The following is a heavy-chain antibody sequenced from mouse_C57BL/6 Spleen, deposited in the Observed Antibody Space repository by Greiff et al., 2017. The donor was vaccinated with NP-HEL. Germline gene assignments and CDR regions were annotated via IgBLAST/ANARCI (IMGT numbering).Heavy chain of an antibody. CDR2: FYPGSGSI. J-gene: IGHJ2*01. CDR3: ARHEDGQRYFDY. Sequence: VKLMESGAELVKPGASVKLSCKASGYTFTEYTIHWVKQRSGQGLEWIGWFYPGSGSIKYNEKFKDKATLTADKSSSTVYMELSRLTSEDSAVYFCARHEDGQRYFDYWGQGTTLTVSS. V-gene: IGHV1-62-2*01. CDR1: GYTFTEYT.